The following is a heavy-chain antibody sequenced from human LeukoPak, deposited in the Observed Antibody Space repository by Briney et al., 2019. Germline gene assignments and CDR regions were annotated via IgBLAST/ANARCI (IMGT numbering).Heavy chain of an antibody. Sequence: ASVKVSCKASGYTFTSYGISWVRRAPGQGLEWMGWISAYNGNTNYAQKLQGRVTMTTDTSTSTAYMELRSLRSDDTAVYYCARGADYDILTGYHYYYYGMDVWGQGTTVNVSS. CDR2: ISAYNGNT. D-gene: IGHD3-9*01. CDR3: ARGADYDILTGYHYYYYGMDV. CDR1: GYTFTSYG. J-gene: IGHJ6*02. V-gene: IGHV1-18*01.